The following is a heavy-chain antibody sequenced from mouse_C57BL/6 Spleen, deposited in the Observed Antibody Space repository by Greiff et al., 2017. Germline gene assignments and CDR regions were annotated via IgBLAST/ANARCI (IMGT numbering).Heavy chain of an antibody. CDR3: ARWSCGSSHVLYYAMDY. CDR1: GYTFTSSG. Sequence: QVQLQQSGAELARPEASVKLSCKASGYTFTSSGISWVKQRTGQGLEWIGEIYPRSGNTYYNEKFKGKATLTADKSSSTAYMELRSLTSEDSAVXFCARWSCGSSHVLYYAMDYWGQGTSVTVST. J-gene: IGHJ4*01. D-gene: IGHD1-1*01. V-gene: IGHV1-81*01. CDR2: IYPRSGNT.